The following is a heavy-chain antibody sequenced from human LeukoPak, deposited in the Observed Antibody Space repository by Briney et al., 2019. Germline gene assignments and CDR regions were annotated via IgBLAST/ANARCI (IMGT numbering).Heavy chain of an antibody. Sequence: PGGTLRLSCAASGFTVSSNFMNWVRHAPGKGLEWVSYIRSSSSTIYYADSVKGRFTISRDNAKNSLYLQMNSLRDEDTAVYYCARDGNGSGSYLETRGRGTLVTVSS. D-gene: IGHD3-10*01. V-gene: IGHV3-48*02. CDR3: ARDGNGSGSYLET. J-gene: IGHJ4*02. CDR2: IRSSSSTI. CDR1: GFTVSSNF.